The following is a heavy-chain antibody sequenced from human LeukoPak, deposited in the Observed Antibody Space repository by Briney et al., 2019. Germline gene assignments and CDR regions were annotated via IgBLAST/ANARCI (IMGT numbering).Heavy chain of an antibody. CDR3: ARHSIAQDYYYYYGMDV. V-gene: IGHV1-18*01. J-gene: IGHJ6*02. Sequence: ASVKVSCKASGYTFTSYGISWVRQAPGQGLEWMGWISAYNGNTNYAQKLQGRVTMTTDTSTSTAYMELRSLRSDDTAVYYCARHSIAQDYYYYYGMDVWGQGTTVTVSS. CDR1: GYTFTSYG. D-gene: IGHD2-21*01. CDR2: ISAYNGNT.